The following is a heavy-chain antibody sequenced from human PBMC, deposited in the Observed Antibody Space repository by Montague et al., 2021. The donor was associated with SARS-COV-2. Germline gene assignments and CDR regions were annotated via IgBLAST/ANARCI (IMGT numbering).Heavy chain of an antibody. CDR3: ARHTVRDTYYDFWSGYSLDCCYYYGMDV. V-gene: IGHV4-39*01. CDR2: IYYSGST. Sequence: SETLSLTSTASGGSISSSSYYWGWIRQPPGKGLEWIGSIYYSGSTYYXWSLKSRVTISVDTSKNQFSLKLSSVTAADTAVYYCARHTVRDTYYDFWSGYSLDCCYYYGMDVWGQGTTVTVSS. CDR1: GGSISSSSYY. D-gene: IGHD3-3*01. J-gene: IGHJ6*02.